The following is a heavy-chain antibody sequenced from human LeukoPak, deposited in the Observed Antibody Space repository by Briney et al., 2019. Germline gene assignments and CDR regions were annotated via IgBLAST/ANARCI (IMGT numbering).Heavy chain of an antibody. Sequence: ASVKVSCKASGYTFTSYGISWVRQAPGQGLEWVGWISAYSGNTNYAQKLQGRVTMTTDRSTSTDYMELRSLRSDDTAVYYCARESQEYYYGSDDAFDIWGQGTMVTVSS. CDR3: ARESQEYYYGSDDAFDI. CDR1: GYTFTSYG. D-gene: IGHD3-10*01. CDR2: ISAYSGNT. J-gene: IGHJ3*02. V-gene: IGHV1-18*01.